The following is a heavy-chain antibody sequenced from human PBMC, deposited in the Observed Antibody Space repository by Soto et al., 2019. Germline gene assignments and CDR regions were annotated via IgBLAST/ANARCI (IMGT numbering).Heavy chain of an antibody. D-gene: IGHD6-19*01. V-gene: IGHV4-39*07. Sequence: SETLSLTCTVSGGSISSSSYYWAWVRQPPGKGLEWIGSIYYNGNSYYKPSLKSRVTISVDKSKNQFSLKLSSVTAADTAVYYCARVAVAGTRVDYWGQGTLVTVSS. CDR2: IYYNGNS. CDR3: ARVAVAGTRVDY. J-gene: IGHJ4*02. CDR1: GGSISSSSYY.